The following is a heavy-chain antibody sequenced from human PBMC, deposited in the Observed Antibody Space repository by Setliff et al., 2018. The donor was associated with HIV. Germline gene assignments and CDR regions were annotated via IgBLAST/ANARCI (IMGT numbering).Heavy chain of an antibody. V-gene: IGHV4-4*02. CDR1: GGSISSDNW. CDR3: ATYWGGEGGRGY. D-gene: IGHD1-26*01. Sequence: SETLSLTCAVSGGSISSDNWWTWVRQAPGKGLEWIGEIYHSEYTNYNPSLKSRVSMSVDKSKNQFSLKLSSVTAADTAVYYCATYWGGEGGRGYWGQGTLVTVSS. CDR2: IYHSEYT. J-gene: IGHJ4*02.